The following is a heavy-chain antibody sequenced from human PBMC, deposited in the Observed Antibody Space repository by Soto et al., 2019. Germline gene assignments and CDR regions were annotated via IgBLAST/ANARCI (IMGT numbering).Heavy chain of an antibody. CDR2: IYYSGST. J-gene: IGHJ4*02. V-gene: IGHV4-39*07. CDR1: GGSISSYY. D-gene: IGHD3-22*01. CDR3: ARSITVIPYSFDY. Sequence: SETLSLTCTVSGGSISSYYWGWIRQPPGKGLEWIGSIYYSGSTYYNPSLKSRVTISVDTSKNQFSLKLSSVTAADTAVYYCARSITVIPYSFDYWGQGTLVTVSS.